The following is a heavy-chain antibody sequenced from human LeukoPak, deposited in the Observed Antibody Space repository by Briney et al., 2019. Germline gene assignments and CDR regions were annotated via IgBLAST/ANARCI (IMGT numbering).Heavy chain of an antibody. CDR3: ATTWWPRGKFDY. CDR2: ISGSGGST. CDR1: GFTFSAYD. V-gene: IGHV3-23*01. Sequence: GGSLRLSCAASGFTFSAYDMSWVRQAPGKGLEWVSAISGSGGSTYYADSVKGRFTISRDNSKNTLYLQMNSLRAEDTAVYYCATTWWPRGKFDYWGQGTLVTVSS. D-gene: IGHD5-12*01. J-gene: IGHJ4*02.